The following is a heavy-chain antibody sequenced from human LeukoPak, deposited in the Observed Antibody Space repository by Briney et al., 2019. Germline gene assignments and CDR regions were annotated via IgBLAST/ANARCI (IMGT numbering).Heavy chain of an antibody. J-gene: IGHJ4*02. CDR1: GFTFSSYE. D-gene: IGHD1-26*01. Sequence: PGGSLRLSCAASGFTFSSYEMSWVRQAPGKGLEWVSYIYSSGSTIYYADSVRGRFTISRDNAKNSLYLQMNSLRAEDTAVYYCARLIGRGSGSYYSYWGQGTLVTVSS. CDR3: ARLIGRGSGSYYSY. V-gene: IGHV3-48*03. CDR2: IYSSGSTI.